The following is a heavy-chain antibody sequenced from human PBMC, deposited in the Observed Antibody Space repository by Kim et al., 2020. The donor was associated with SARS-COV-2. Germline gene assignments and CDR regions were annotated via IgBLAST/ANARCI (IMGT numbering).Heavy chain of an antibody. D-gene: IGHD3-22*01. CDR3: AMNGDSDYYDSSGYYYPGGMEV. J-gene: IGHJ6*02. CDR1: GYTFTSYA. Sequence: ASVKVSCKASGYTFTSYAMHWVRQAPGQRLEWMGWINAGNGNTKYSQKFQGRVTITRDTSASTAYMELSSLRSEDTAVYYCAMNGDSDYYDSSGYYYPGGMEVWGQGTTVTVSS. V-gene: IGHV1-3*01. CDR2: INAGNGNT.